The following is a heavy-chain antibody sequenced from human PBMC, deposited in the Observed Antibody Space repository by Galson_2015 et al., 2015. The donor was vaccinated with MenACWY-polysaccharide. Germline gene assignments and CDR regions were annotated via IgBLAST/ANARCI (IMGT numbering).Heavy chain of an antibody. Sequence: SLRLSCAASGFTFSTYWMTWVRQAPGKGLEWVANIKKDGTEKYYADSVKGPFTISRDKAKNSLDLQMDSLRAENTATYSCARSGRMDVWGQGTRVTVSS. J-gene: IGHJ3*01. CDR1: GFTFSTYW. D-gene: IGHD1-26*01. CDR3: ARSGRMDV. CDR2: IKKDGTEK. V-gene: IGHV3-7*01.